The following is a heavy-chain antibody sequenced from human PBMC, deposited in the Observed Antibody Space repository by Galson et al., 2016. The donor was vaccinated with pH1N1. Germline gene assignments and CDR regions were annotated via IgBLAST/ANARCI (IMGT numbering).Heavy chain of an antibody. CDR3: AREDCSSGPCPLDS. Sequence: SETLSLTCTLSGGSISGYFWSWIRQPPGKGLEWIGHVYDGVATDYNTSLKSRVTISIDTSKRQFFLNLTSVTAADTAVYYCAREDCSSGPCPLDSWGQGTLVIVSS. D-gene: IGHD2-15*01. CDR1: GGSISGYF. J-gene: IGHJ4*02. CDR2: VYDGVAT. V-gene: IGHV4-59*01.